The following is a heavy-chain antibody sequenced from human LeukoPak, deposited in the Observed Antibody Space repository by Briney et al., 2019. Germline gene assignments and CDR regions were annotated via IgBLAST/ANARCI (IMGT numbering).Heavy chain of an antibody. V-gene: IGHV3-7*01. CDR1: GFTFSNYW. D-gene: IGHD6-19*01. CDR2: IKIDGSDK. J-gene: IGHJ2*01. CDR3: ARPLAVGGYWYFDH. Sequence: GGSLGLSCAASGFTFSNYWMTWIRQAPGRGPEWVANIKIDGSDKYYLESVKGRFTISRDNAKNALYLQMNSLRAEDTALYYCARPLAVGGYWYFDHWGRGTLVTVSS.